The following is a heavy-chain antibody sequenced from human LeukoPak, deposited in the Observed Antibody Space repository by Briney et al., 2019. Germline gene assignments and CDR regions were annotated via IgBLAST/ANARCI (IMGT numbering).Heavy chain of an antibody. CDR3: ASSYVGYFQH. J-gene: IGHJ1*01. Sequence: GGPLRLSCAASGFTFSSYAMHWVRQAPGKGLEYVSAISSNGGSTYYANSVKGRFTISRDNSKNTLYLQMGSLRAEDMAVYYCASSYVGYFQHWGQGTLVTVSS. CDR2: ISSNGGST. D-gene: IGHD4-23*01. V-gene: IGHV3-64*01. CDR1: GFTFSSYA.